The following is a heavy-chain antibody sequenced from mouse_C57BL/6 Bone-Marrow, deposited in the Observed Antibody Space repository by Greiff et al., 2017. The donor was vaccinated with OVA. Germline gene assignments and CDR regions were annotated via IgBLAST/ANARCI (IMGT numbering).Heavy chain of an antibody. CDR2: IWSGGST. CDR1: GFSLTSYG. CDR3: TGGLLPWFAY. Sequence: VKLQESGPGLVQPSQSLSITCTVSGFSLTSYGVHWVRQSPGKGLEWLGVIWSGGSTDYNAAFISRLSISKDKSNSQVFFKMNSLQADDTAIYYCTGGLLPWFAYWGQGTLVTVSA. J-gene: IGHJ3*01. D-gene: IGHD2-3*01. V-gene: IGHV2-2*01.